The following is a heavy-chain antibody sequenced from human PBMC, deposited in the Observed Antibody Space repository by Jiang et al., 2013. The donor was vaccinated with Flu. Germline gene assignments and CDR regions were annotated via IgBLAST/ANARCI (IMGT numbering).Heavy chain of an antibody. CDR2: IYPGDSDT. V-gene: IGHV5-51*01. J-gene: IGHJ4*02. Sequence: IIYPGDSDTRYSPSFQGQVTISADKSISTAYLQWSSLKASDTAMYYCARQQGSSWPFDYWGQGTLVTVSS. CDR3: ARQQGSSWPFDY. D-gene: IGHD6-13*01.